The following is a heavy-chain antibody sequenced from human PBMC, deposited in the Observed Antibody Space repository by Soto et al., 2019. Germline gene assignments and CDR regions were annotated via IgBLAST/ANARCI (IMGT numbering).Heavy chain of an antibody. Sequence: EVQLLESGGGFVQPGGSLRLSCAASGFPFSTDAISWVLQYPGTGLEWVSAMSGSGATTHHADSVKGRFTLSRGHSKNTLELQLNRLGADDTALYFLAKGSNCTSVIGDGAPFAFWGQGPLVNVSS. V-gene: IGHV3-23*01. CDR3: AKGSNCTSVIGDGAPFAF. J-gene: IGHJ1*01. D-gene: IGHD2-8*02. CDR2: MSGSGATT. CDR1: GFPFSTDA.